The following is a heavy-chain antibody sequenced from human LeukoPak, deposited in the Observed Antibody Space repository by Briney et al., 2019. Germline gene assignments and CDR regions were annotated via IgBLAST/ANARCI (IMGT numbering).Heavy chain of an antibody. V-gene: IGHV1-18*01. Sequence: GDSVKVSCKASGYTFTSYGISWVRQAPGQGLEWMGWISTYNGSTAYAQKLQGRLTMTTDTSTSTAYMELRSLRSDDTAVYYCAIHLGDYYDILTGYSPWSCGMDVWGQGTTVTVYS. D-gene: IGHD3-9*01. CDR2: ISTYNGST. CDR1: GYTFTSYG. J-gene: IGHJ6*02. CDR3: AIHLGDYYDILTGYSPWSCGMDV.